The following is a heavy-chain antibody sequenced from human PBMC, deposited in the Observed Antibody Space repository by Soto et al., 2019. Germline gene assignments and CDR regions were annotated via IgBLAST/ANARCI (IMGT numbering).Heavy chain of an antibody. Sequence: SETLSLTCTVSGGSISSGDYYWSWIRQPPGKGLEWIGYIYYSGSTYYNPSLKSRVTISVDTSKNQFSLKLSSVTAAATAVYYCAREARYMYSSSSWFDTWGQGALVSAFS. CDR3: AREARYMYSSSSWFDT. D-gene: IGHD6-6*01. V-gene: IGHV4-30-4*01. J-gene: IGHJ5*02. CDR2: IYYSGST. CDR1: GGSISSGDYY.